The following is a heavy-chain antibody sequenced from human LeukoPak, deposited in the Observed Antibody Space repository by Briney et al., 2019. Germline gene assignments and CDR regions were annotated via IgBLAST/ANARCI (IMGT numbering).Heavy chain of an antibody. V-gene: IGHV4-34*01. D-gene: IGHD5-18*01. CDR2: INHSGST. J-gene: IGHJ3*02. Sequence: SETLSLTCAVYGGSFSGYYWSWIRQPPGKGLEWIGEINHSGSTNYNPSLKSRVTISVDTSKNQFSLKLSSVTAADTAVYYCARVSIQTDAFDIWGQGTMVTVSS. CDR3: ARVSIQTDAFDI. CDR1: GGSFSGYY.